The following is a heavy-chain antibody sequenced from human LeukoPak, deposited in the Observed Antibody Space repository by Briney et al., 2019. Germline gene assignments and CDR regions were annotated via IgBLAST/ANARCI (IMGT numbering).Heavy chain of an antibody. CDR1: GGSISSSY. D-gene: IGHD4-23*01. V-gene: IGHV4-59*08. Sequence: SETLSLTCTVSGGSISSSYWSWIRQPPGKKLEWIAYIYYTGSTNYNPSLKSRATISVDTSKNHFSLELSSATAADTAVYFCARHRNDYGGNSFGDWGQGTPVTVSS. CDR2: IYYTGST. J-gene: IGHJ4*02. CDR3: ARHRNDYGGNSFGD.